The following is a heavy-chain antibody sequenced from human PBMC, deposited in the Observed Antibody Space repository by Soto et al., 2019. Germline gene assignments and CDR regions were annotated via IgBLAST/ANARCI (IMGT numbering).Heavy chain of an antibody. CDR2: IIPMLATT. CDR1: GGTFSDYA. V-gene: IGHV1-69*01. J-gene: IGHJ6*02. D-gene: IGHD6-13*01. Sequence: QVQLVQSGAEVRKSGSSVKVSCKAAGGTFSDYALSWLRQAPGQGLEWMGGIIPMLATTNYAQQFQVRVTVHADDSANRADMELRRLKSKDTAVYYCARGGGIGFSSTWNIYWYYNMDVWGQGTTVTVSS. CDR3: ARGGGIGFSSTWNIYWYYNMDV.